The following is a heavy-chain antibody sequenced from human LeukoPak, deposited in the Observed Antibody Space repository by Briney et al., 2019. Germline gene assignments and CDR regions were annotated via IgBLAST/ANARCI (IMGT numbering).Heavy chain of an antibody. V-gene: IGHV1-8*01. Sequence: ASVKVSCKASRYTFTSYDINWVRQATGQGLEWMGWMNPNSGNTGYAQKFQGRVTMTRNTSISTAYMELSSLRSEDTAVYYCARVGIVATILNYYYYYGMDVWGQGTTVTVSS. J-gene: IGHJ6*02. D-gene: IGHD5-12*01. CDR3: ARVGIVATILNYYYYYGMDV. CDR1: RYTFTSYD. CDR2: MNPNSGNT.